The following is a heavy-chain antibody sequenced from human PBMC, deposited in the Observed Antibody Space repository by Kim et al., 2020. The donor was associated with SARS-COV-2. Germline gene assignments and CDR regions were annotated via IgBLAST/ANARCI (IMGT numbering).Heavy chain of an antibody. Sequence: SETLSLTCAVYGGSFSGYYWSWIRQPPGKGLEWIGEINHSGSTNYNPSLKSRVTISVDTSKNQFSLKLSSVTAADTAVYYCARGPEYYGSGSPIGYYGM. CDR3: ARGPEYYGSGSPIGYYGM. J-gene: IGHJ6*01. D-gene: IGHD3-10*01. CDR2: INHSGST. CDR1: GGSFSGYY. V-gene: IGHV4-34*01.